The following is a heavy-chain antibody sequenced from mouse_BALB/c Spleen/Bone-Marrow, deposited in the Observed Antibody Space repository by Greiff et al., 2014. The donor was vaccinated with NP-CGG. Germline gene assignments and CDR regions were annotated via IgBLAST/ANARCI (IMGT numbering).Heavy chain of an antibody. CDR1: GYTFTTYY. V-gene: IGHV1S81*02. Sequence: QVQLQQSGAELVKPGTSVKLSCKASGYTFTTYYMYWVKQRPGQGLEWIGEINPSNGGTNFKEKFKSKATLTVDKSSSTAYMQLSSLTSDDSSVYYCTRERTWDFDYWGQGTTLTVSS. CDR3: TRERTWDFDY. D-gene: IGHD4-1*01. J-gene: IGHJ2*01. CDR2: INPSNGGT.